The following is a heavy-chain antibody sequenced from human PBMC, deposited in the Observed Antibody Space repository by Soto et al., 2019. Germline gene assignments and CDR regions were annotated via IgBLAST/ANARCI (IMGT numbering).Heavy chain of an antibody. Sequence: QVQLQQWGAGLLKPSETLSLTCAVYGGSFSTDYWSCIRQPPGKGLEWIGEINPSGGNNYNPSLKSRVTISVATSKNQFSLKLSSVTAADTAVYYCARVLAARASRDFDYWGQGTLVTVSS. CDR1: GGSFSTDY. CDR3: ARVLAARASRDFDY. V-gene: IGHV4-34*01. D-gene: IGHD6-6*01. CDR2: INPSGGN. J-gene: IGHJ4*02.